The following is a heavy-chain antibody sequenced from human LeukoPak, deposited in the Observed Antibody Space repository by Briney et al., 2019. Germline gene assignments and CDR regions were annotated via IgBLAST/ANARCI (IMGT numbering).Heavy chain of an antibody. CDR2: IKQDGSKK. D-gene: IGHD5-24*01. Sequence: GSLGLSCVASGFPFSSYWMTWVRPAPGKGLEWVANIKQDGSKKSYVDSVKGRFTISRDNAKNSLYLQMNSLRAEDTAIYYCTRVGYIDEGIDYWGQGTLVTVSS. V-gene: IGHV3-7*04. CDR3: TRVGYIDEGIDY. CDR1: GFPFSSYW. J-gene: IGHJ4*02.